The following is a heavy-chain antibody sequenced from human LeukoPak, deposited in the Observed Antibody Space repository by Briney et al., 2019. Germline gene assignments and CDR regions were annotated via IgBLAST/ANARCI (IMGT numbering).Heavy chain of an antibody. CDR3: ARDPRPIGATNDY. J-gene: IGHJ4*02. V-gene: IGHV4-61*08. CDR1: GGSVSSGGYY. Sequence: SETLSLTCTVSGGSVSSGGYYWNWIRQSPGKGLEWIGYVYYSGSTNYNPSLKSRVTISVDTSKNQFSLKLSSVTAADTAVYYCARDPRPIGATNDYWGQGTLVTVSS. CDR2: VYYSGST. D-gene: IGHD1-26*01.